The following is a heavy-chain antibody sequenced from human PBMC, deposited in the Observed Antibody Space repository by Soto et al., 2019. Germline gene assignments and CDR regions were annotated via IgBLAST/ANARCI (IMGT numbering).Heavy chain of an antibody. CDR1: GFTFITHA. J-gene: IGHJ4*02. D-gene: IGHD3-22*01. CDR2: ISGGGGST. Sequence: LRLSCAASGFTFITHAMSWVRQAPGKGLEWVSAISGGGGSTYYADSVKGRFTISRDNSKNTLYLQMNSLRAEDTAVYYCAKVASYDIAFDYWGQGTLVTVSS. CDR3: AKVASYDIAFDY. V-gene: IGHV3-23*01.